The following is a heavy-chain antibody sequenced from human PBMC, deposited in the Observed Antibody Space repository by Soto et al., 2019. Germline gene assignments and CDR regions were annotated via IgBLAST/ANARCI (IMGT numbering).Heavy chain of an antibody. CDR3: ARHITMDPLLLY. V-gene: IGHV3-53*01. CDR1: GFTVSSNY. Sequence: TGGSLRLSWAASGFTVSSNYMSWVRQAPGKGLEWVSVIYSGGSTYYADSVKGRFTISRDNSKNTLYLQMNSLRAEDTAVYYCARHITMDPLLLYWGQGTLVTVSS. CDR2: IYSGGST. J-gene: IGHJ4*02. D-gene: IGHD3-10*01.